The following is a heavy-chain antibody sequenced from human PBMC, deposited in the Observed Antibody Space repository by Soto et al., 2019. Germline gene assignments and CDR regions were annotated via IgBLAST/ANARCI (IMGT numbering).Heavy chain of an antibody. CDR3: VRAMRHQAMVYPWLSP. D-gene: IGHD2-8*01. J-gene: IGHJ5*02. CDR1: RASVSTGAFY. CDR2: IYESGYT. V-gene: IGHV4-31*03. Sequence: SMSLTCTVSRASVSTGAFYWGWVRQRPGKGLEWVGYIYESGYTYYNTSLKSRLTISLDRSNNQFSLGLTSVTAADTAVYYCVRAMRHQAMVYPWLSPWRQRTRVIFSS.